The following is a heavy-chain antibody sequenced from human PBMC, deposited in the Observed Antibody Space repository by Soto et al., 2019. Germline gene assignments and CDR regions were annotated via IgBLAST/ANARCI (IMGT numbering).Heavy chain of an antibody. V-gene: IGHV1-69*01. CDR1: GGTFSSYA. CDR2: IIPIFGTA. D-gene: IGHD6-19*01. CDR3: ARVNVAVGGGNWFDP. J-gene: IGHJ5*02. Sequence: QVQLVQSGAEVKKPGSSVKVSCKASGGTFSSYAISWVRQAPGQGLEWMGGIIPIFGTANYAQKFQGRVTITADESTSTAYMGLSRLRSEDTAVYYCARVNVAVGGGNWFDPWGQGTLVTVSS.